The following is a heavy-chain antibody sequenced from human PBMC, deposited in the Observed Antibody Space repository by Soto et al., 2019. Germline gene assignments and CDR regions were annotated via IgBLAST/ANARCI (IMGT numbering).Heavy chain of an antibody. CDR3: ARDLNGYCSGGSCYPGKDFDY. V-gene: IGHV1-46*03. Sequence: ASVKVSCKASGYTFTSYYMHWVRQAPGQGLEWMGIINPSGGSTSYAQKFQGRVTMTRDTSTSTVYMELSSLRSEDTAVYYCARDLNGYCSGGSCYPGKDFDYWGQGTLVTVSS. CDR2: INPSGGST. CDR1: GYTFTSYY. D-gene: IGHD2-15*01. J-gene: IGHJ4*02.